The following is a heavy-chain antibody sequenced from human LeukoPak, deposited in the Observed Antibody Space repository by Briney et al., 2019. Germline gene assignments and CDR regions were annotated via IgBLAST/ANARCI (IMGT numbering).Heavy chain of an antibody. D-gene: IGHD3-3*01. CDR2: INPSGGST. CDR1: GYTFTSYG. J-gene: IGHJ4*02. V-gene: IGHV1-46*01. Sequence: ASVKVSCKASGYTFTSYGISWVRQAPGQGLEWMGIINPSGGSTSYAQKFQGRVTMTRDTSTSTVYMELSSLRSEDTAVYYCARELERFIYWGQGTLVTVSS. CDR3: ARELERFIY.